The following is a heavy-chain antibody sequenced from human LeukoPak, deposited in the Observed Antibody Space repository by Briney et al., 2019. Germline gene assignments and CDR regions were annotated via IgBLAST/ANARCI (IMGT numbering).Heavy chain of an antibody. D-gene: IGHD6-13*01. CDR3: IPPAAGLRRTISTEYFQH. V-gene: IGHV3-48*04. CDR1: GFTLKNFG. Sequence: GGSLRLSCEGSGFTLKNFGMRWIRQAPGKGLEWVSYISSSGETIYYADSVKGRFTISRDNANKSLYLRMSSLRVEDTAIYYCIPPAAGLRRTISTEYFQHWGQGALVTVSS. CDR2: ISSSGETI. J-gene: IGHJ1*01.